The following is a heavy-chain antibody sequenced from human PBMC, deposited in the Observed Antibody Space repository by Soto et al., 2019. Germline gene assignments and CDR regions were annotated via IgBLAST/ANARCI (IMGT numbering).Heavy chain of an antibody. D-gene: IGHD1-26*01. CDR1: GYTFYSHS. Sequence: QAQLVQSGAEVRKPGASVKVSCKASGYTFYSHSISWVRQAPGQGLEWMGRINADYGNTQYAQKFRGRVTMTTDTATTTVYMALMNLRSNDTAVYYCARCIKGDYYYGMDVWGQGTTVTVSS. J-gene: IGHJ6*02. V-gene: IGHV1-18*01. CDR2: INADYGNT. CDR3: ARCIKGDYYYGMDV.